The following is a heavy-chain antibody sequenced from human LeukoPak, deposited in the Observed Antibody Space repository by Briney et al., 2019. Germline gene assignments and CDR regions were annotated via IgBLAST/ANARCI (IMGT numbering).Heavy chain of an antibody. J-gene: IGHJ4*02. D-gene: IGHD6-13*01. CDR3: ARANSKRRGIAAAGREYDY. CDR2: IYYSGST. V-gene: IGHV4-61*05. CDR1: GGSISSSSYY. Sequence: PSETLSLTCTVSGGSISSSSYYWSWIRQPPGKGLEWIGYIYYSGSTNYNPSLKSRVTISVDTSKNQFSLKLSSVTAADTAVYYCARANSKRRGIAAAGREYDYWGQGTLVTVSS.